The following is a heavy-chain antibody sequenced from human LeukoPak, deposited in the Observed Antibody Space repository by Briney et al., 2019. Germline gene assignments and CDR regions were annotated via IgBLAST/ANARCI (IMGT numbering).Heavy chain of an antibody. CDR2: IKEDGSEK. Sequence: PAGGSLRLSCAASAFTFSSYWMSWVRQAPGKGLEWVANIKEDGSEKYYVDSLKGRFTISRDNAKNSLYLQMNSLRAEDTAVYYCATIRQYAFDIWGQGTMVTVSS. CDR3: ATIRQYAFDI. V-gene: IGHV3-7*01. J-gene: IGHJ3*02. D-gene: IGHD4-11*01. CDR1: AFTFSSYW.